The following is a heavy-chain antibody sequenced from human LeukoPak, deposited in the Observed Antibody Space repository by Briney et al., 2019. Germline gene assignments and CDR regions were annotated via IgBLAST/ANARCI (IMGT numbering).Heavy chain of an antibody. V-gene: IGHV3-53*01. CDR3: AKESHYDSGAYYVDY. CDR1: GFTFNTYE. Sequence: PGGSLRLSCAASGFTFNTYEMNWVRQAPGKGLEWVSFIYSGGSTYYPDSVKGRFTFSRDNSKNMLYLQMNSLRAEDTAVYYCAKESHYDSGAYYVDYWGQGTLVTVSS. D-gene: IGHD3-10*01. J-gene: IGHJ4*02. CDR2: IYSGGST.